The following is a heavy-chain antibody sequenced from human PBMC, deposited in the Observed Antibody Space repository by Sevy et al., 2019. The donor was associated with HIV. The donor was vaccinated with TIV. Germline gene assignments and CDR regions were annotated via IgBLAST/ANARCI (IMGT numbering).Heavy chain of an antibody. CDR1: GYIFTSYG. J-gene: IGHJ4*02. D-gene: IGHD3-22*01. Sequence: ASVKVSCKASGYIFTSYGISWVRQAPRQGLEWMGWINGHNGNTNYVQNLQGRVTLTTDTSTNTAYMELRSRRSDDTAVYYCARDGYDGSGYQRGLFDFWGQGTLVTVSS. CDR3: ARDGYDGSGYQRGLFDF. V-gene: IGHV1-18*01. CDR2: INGHNGNT.